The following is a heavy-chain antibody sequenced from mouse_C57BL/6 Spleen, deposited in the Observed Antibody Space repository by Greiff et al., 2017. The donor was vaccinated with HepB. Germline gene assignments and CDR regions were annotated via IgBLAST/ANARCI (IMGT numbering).Heavy chain of an antibody. J-gene: IGHJ4*01. D-gene: IGHD4-1*01. Sequence: VQLQQSGAELVRPGTSVKVSCKASGYAFTNYLIEWVKQRPGQGLEWIGVINPGSGGTNYNEKFKGKATLTADKSSSTAYMQLSSLTSEDSAVYFCARKGYWEDAMDYWGQGTSVTVSS. CDR3: ARKGYWEDAMDY. V-gene: IGHV1-54*01. CDR2: INPGSGGT. CDR1: GYAFTNYL.